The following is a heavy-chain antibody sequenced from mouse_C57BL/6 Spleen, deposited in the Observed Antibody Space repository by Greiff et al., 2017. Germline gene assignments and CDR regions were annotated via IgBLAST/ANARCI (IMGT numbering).Heavy chain of an antibody. J-gene: IGHJ2*01. CDR3: ARGYGLDY. D-gene: IGHD1-1*01. Sequence: VQLQQPGAELVMPGASVKLSCKASGYTFTSYWMHWVKQRPGQGLEWIGEIDPSDSYTNYNQKFKGKSTLTVDKSSSTAYMQLSSLTSEDSAVYYCARGYGLDYWGQGTTLTVSS. V-gene: IGHV1-69*01. CDR1: GYTFTSYW. CDR2: IDPSDSYT.